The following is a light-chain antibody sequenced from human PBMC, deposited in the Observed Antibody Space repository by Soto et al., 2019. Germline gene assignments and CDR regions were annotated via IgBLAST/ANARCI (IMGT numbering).Light chain of an antibody. J-gene: IGLJ1*01. Sequence: QSVLTQPASVSGSPGQSIAISCIGTSSDVGAYNWVSWYQQYPGKVPKLIIYDVSNRPTGVSNRFSGSKSGNTASLTISGLQAEDEADYYCCSYTTTDIYVFGAGTKVTVL. V-gene: IGLV2-14*01. CDR2: DVS. CDR3: CSYTTTDIYV. CDR1: SSDVGAYNW.